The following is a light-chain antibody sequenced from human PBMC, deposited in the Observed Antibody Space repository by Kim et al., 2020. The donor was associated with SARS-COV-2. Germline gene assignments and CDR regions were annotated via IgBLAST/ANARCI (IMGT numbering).Light chain of an antibody. Sequence: ASVADRVTITWRASQSINSFLNWYQQKPGKAPKLLIYAASSLQSWVPSRFSGSGSGTDFTLTISSLQPEDFATYFCQQTYSTPRTFGQGTKVDIK. CDR2: AAS. CDR3: QQTYSTPRT. V-gene: IGKV1-39*01. CDR1: QSINSF. J-gene: IGKJ1*01.